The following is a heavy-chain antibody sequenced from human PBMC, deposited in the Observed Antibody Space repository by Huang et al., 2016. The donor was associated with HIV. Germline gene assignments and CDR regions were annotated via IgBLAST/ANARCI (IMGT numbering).Heavy chain of an antibody. J-gene: IGHJ2*01. CDR3: VRGPRYVSADWYARLRNYWFFDL. CDR1: GGSFTNYS. Sequence: QQQLQQWGAGLLKPSETLSLTCAVYGGSFTNYSWGWIRQPPGKGLEWIGEINNGGRTRYGPSLKSRVTISLDTSKNQVSLKLTSVSAADTAVDYCVRGPRYVSADWYARLRNYWFFDLWGRGSLVSVSS. D-gene: IGHD3-9*01. V-gene: IGHV4-34*01. CDR2: INNGGRT.